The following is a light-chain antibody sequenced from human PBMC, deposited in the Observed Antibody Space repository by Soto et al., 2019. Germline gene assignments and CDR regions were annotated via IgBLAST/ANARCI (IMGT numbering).Light chain of an antibody. V-gene: IGLV1-40*01. Sequence: QSVLTQPPSVSGAPGQRVTISCTGSSSNIGSIYDVHWYQQLPGAAPKAVIYGNNNRPSGVSDRFSGSKSGTSASLVITGLQAEDEADYYCQSYDNSLTSHVFGSGIKLTVL. CDR3: QSYDNSLTSHV. CDR2: GNN. CDR1: SSNIGSIYD. J-gene: IGLJ1*01.